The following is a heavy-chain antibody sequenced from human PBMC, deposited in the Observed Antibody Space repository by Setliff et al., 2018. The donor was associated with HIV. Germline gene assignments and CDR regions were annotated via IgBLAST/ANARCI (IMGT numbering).Heavy chain of an antibody. CDR3: ARNFWNGPPDYYYYGMDV. J-gene: IGHJ6*02. CDR1: GDSINSYY. D-gene: IGHD3-3*01. Sequence: LSLTCTVSGDSINSYYWSWIRQPAGKGLEWIGRIYTSGTPNYNPSLKRRVTMSLDTSKNQFSLRVRSVTASDTAVYYCARNFWNGPPDYYYYGMDVWGQGTTVTV. V-gene: IGHV4-4*07. CDR2: IYTSGTP.